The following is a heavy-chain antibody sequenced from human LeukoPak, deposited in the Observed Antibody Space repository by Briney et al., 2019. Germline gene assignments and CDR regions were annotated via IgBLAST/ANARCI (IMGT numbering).Heavy chain of an antibody. J-gene: IGHJ4*02. CDR3: ARHGSTSGWYRSHFDY. V-gene: IGHV4-39*01. D-gene: IGHD6-19*01. CDR1: GGSISSSSYY. Sequence: SETLSLTCTVSGGSISSSSYYWGWIRQPPGKGLKRIGSIYYSGSTYYNPSLKSRVTISVDTSKNEFSLKLSSVTAADTAVYYCARHGSTSGWYRSHFDYWGQGTLVTVSS. CDR2: IYYSGST.